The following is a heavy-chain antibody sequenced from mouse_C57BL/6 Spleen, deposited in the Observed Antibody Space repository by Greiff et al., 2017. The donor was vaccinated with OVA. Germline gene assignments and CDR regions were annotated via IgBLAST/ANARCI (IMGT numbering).Heavy chain of an antibody. CDR3: ARGEPLIYFSYFDV. D-gene: IGHD1-1*01. Sequence: QVQLQQSGPELVKPGASVKISCKASGYAFSSSWMNWVKQRPGKGVEWIGRIYPGDGDTNYNGKFKGKATLTADKSSSTAYMQLSSLTSEDSAVYFCARGEPLIYFSYFDVWGTGTTVTVSS. CDR1: GYAFSSSW. J-gene: IGHJ1*03. CDR2: IYPGDGDT. V-gene: IGHV1-82*01.